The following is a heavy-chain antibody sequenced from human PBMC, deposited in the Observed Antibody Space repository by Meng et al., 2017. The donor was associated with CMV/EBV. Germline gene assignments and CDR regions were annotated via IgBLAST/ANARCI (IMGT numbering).Heavy chain of an antibody. CDR3: ARGYNWFDP. J-gene: IGHJ5*02. CDR2: IKQDGSEK. CDR1: GFTFSSYW. Sequence: GESLKISCAASGFTFSSYWMSWVRQAPGKGLEWVANIKQDGSEKYYVDSVKGRFTISRDNSKNSLYLQMNSLRAEDTAVYYCARGYNWFDPWGQGTLVTVSS. V-gene: IGHV3-7*01.